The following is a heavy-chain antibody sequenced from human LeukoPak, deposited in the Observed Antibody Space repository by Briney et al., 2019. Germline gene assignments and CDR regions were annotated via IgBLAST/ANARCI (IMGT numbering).Heavy chain of an antibody. CDR2: IYYSGST. J-gene: IGHJ4*02. V-gene: IGHV4-39*01. Sequence: SETLSLTCTVSGGSISSSSYYWGWIRQPPGKGLEWIGSIYYSGSTYYNPSLKSRVTISVDTSKNQFSLKLSSVTAADTAVYYCARRRLNSGSYFDYWGQGTLVTVSS. CDR1: GGSISSSSYY. CDR3: ARRRLNSGSYFDY. D-gene: IGHD1-26*01.